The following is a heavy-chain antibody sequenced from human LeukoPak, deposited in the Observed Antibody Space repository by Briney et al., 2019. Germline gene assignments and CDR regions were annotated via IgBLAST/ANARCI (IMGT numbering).Heavy chain of an antibody. V-gene: IGHV3-21*01. CDR1: GFTFSSYS. CDR2: ISSSSSYI. J-gene: IGHJ6*03. CDR3: ARDSGDYGDYGDYYYYYMDV. D-gene: IGHD4-17*01. Sequence: PGGSLSLSCAASGFTFSSYSMNWVRQAPGKGLEWVSSISSSSSYIYYADSVKGRFTISRDNAKNSLYLQMNSLRAEDTAVYYCARDSGDYGDYGDYYYYYMDVWGKGTTVTVSS.